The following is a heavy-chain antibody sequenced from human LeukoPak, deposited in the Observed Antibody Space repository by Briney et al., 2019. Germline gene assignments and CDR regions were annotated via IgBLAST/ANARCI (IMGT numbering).Heavy chain of an antibody. Sequence: PGESLKISCKGSGYSFTSYWIGWVRQMPGKGLEWMGIIYPGDSDTRYSPSFQGQVTISADKSISTAYLQWSSLKASDTAMYYCARHGLRDIRIAADLYYYYYGMDVWGQGTTVTVSS. CDR2: IYPGDSDT. CDR1: GYSFTSYW. J-gene: IGHJ6*02. V-gene: IGHV5-51*01. D-gene: IGHD6-13*01. CDR3: ARHGLRDIRIAADLYYYYYGMDV.